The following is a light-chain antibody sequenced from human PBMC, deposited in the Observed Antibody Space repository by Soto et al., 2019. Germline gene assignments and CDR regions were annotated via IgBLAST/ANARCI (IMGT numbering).Light chain of an antibody. CDR1: SSDVGGYNY. CDR3: SSSSSSSTLV. Sequence: QSALTQPASVSGSPGQSITISCTGTSSDVGGYNYVSWYQQHPGKAPKLMIYDVSNRHAGVSNRFSGSKSGNPASLTISGLQAEDEADYYCSSSSSSSTLVFGGGTKLTVL. CDR2: DVS. J-gene: IGLJ2*01. V-gene: IGLV2-14*01.